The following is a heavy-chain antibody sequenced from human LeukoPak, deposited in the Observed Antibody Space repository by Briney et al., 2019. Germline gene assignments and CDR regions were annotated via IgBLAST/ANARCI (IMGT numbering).Heavy chain of an antibody. D-gene: IGHD2-2*01. J-gene: IGHJ3*02. V-gene: IGHV3-30*04. CDR2: ISYDGSNK. Sequence: GGSLRLSCAASGFTFSSYAMHWVRQAPGKGLEWVAVISYDGSNKYYADSVKGRFTISRDNSKNTLYLQMNSLRAEDTAVHYCARDPPTGVPDAFDIWGQGTMVTVSS. CDR3: ARDPPTGVPDAFDI. CDR1: GFTFSSYA.